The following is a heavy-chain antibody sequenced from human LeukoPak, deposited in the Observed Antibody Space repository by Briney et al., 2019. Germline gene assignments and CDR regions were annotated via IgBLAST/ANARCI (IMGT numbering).Heavy chain of an antibody. V-gene: IGHV1-46*03. CDR1: GYSFTTYY. Sequence: ASVKVSCKASGYSFTTYYMHWVRQAPGQGLEWMGIINPSGGGTNYAQKFQDRVTMTRDTSTSTVYMDLSSLRSEDTAVYYCARVKPSSSGHDYWGQGTLPTVSS. CDR2: INPSGGGT. D-gene: IGHD6-19*01. CDR3: ARVKPSSSGHDY. J-gene: IGHJ4*02.